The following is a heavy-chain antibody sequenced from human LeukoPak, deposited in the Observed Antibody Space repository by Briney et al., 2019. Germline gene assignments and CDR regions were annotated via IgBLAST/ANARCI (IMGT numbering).Heavy chain of an antibody. CDR1: AFTVSSNY. D-gene: IGHD4-17*01. CDR3: ARRSDYGDYGYYFDY. Sequence: GGSLRLSCAASAFTVSSNYTSWVRQAPGKGLEWVSVIYSGGSTYYADSVKGRFTISRDNSKNTLYLQMNSLRAEDTAVYYCARRSDYGDYGYYFDYWGQGTLVTVSS. V-gene: IGHV3-53*01. J-gene: IGHJ4*02. CDR2: IYSGGST.